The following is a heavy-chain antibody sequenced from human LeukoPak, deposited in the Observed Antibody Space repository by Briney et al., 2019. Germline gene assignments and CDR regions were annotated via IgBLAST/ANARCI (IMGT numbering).Heavy chain of an antibody. CDR2: IKSKTDGGTT. V-gene: IGHV3-15*01. CDR1: GFTFSNAW. Sequence: AGGSLRLSCAACGFTFSNAWMSWVRQAPGKGLEWVGRIKSKTDGGTTDYAAPVKGRFTISRDDSKNTLYLQMSSLKIEDTAVYYCTTEEIVVVVAANLGAFGIWGQGTMVTVSS. J-gene: IGHJ3*02. D-gene: IGHD2-15*01. CDR3: TTEEIVVVVAANLGAFGI.